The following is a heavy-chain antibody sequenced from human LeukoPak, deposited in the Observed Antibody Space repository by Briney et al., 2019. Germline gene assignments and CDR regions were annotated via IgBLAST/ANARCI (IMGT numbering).Heavy chain of an antibody. J-gene: IGHJ6*02. D-gene: IGHD4-17*01. V-gene: IGHV4-39*01. CDR2: IYYSGST. CDR1: GGSISSSSYY. CDR3: ATDYGDYYGMDV. Sequence: SETLSLTCTVSGGSISSSSYYWGWIRQPPGKGLEWIGSIYYSGSTYYNPSLKSRVTTSVDTSKNQFSLKLSSVTDADTAVYYCATDYGDYYGMDVWGQGTTVTVSS.